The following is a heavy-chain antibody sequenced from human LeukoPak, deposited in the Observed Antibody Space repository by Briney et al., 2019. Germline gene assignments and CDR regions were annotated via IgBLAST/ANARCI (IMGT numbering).Heavy chain of an antibody. CDR1: GYTLTELS. CDR2: FDPEDGET. D-gene: IGHD2-15*01. CDR3: ARRVVVVAARDGWFDP. J-gene: IGHJ5*02. Sequence: ASVKVSCKVSGYTLTELSTHWVRQAPGKGLEWMGGFDPEDGETIYAQKFQGRVTMTEDTSTDTAYMELSSLRPEDTAVYYCARRVVVVAARDGWFDPWGQGTLVTVSS. V-gene: IGHV1-24*01.